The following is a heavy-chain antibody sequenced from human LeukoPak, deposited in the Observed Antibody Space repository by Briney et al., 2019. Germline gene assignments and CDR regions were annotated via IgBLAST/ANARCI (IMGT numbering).Heavy chain of an antibody. J-gene: IGHJ4*02. V-gene: IGHV4-59*01. CDR1: GYSISGSY. Sequence: SETLSLTCSVSGYSISGSYWCWIRQPPGKGLEWIGYIYYIGSTNYNPSLKSRVTISVDTSRNQFSLKLSSVTAADTAVYHCARDRDYYDSSGYYTHGEFDYWGQGTLVTVSS. CDR2: IYYIGST. D-gene: IGHD3-22*01. CDR3: ARDRDYYDSSGYYTHGEFDY.